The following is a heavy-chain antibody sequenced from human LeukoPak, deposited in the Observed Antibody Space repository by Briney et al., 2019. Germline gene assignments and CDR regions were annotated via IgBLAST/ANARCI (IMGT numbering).Heavy chain of an antibody. CDR3: ARHGSGRYYPAEGRVDY. V-gene: IGHV1-46*03. CDR2: INPSVGGT. J-gene: IGHJ4*02. Sequence: ASVKVSCKAFGYGFTSYYIHWVRQAPGQGLEWMGIINPSVGGTTYARKFQGRVTMTRDTSTSTVYMELSSLRSEDTAVYYCARHGSGRYYPAEGRVDYWGQGTLVIVSS. CDR1: GYGFTSYY. D-gene: IGHD3-10*01.